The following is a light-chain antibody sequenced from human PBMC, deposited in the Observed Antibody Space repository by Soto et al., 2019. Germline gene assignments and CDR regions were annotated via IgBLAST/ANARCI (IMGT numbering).Light chain of an antibody. Sequence: DIQMTQSPSTLSASVGDRVTITCRASQSISSWLAWFQQKPGKAPKLLMYKASSLESGVPSRFSGRGSGTEFTLTISSLQPDDFATYYCQQYNTYPWMFGQGTKVDIK. CDR2: KAS. V-gene: IGKV1-5*03. J-gene: IGKJ1*01. CDR1: QSISSW. CDR3: QQYNTYPWM.